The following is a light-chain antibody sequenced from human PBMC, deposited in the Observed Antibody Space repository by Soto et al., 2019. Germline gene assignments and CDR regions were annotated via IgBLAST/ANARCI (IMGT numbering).Light chain of an antibody. CDR2: DVN. J-gene: IGLJ1*01. Sequence: SVLTQPASVSGSPGQSITISCPGTSSDVGGYNFVSWYQQHPGKAPKLMIYDVNNRPSGVSNRFSGSKSGNTASLTISGLQAEDEADYYCSSYTSSSTYVFGTGTKVTVL. V-gene: IGLV2-14*03. CDR1: SSDVGGYNF. CDR3: SSYTSSSTYV.